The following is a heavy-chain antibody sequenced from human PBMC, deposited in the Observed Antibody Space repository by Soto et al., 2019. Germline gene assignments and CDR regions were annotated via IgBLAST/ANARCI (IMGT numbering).Heavy chain of an antibody. Sequence: EVQLVESGGGLVQPGGSLRLSCAASGFTVSSKYMSWVRQAPGKGLEWVSVIYSDGSAYYADSVKGRFTISIDNSKNTLYLQMNSLRAEDTAVYYWARHVYNSGGGYFAYWGQGTLVTVSS. J-gene: IGHJ4*02. CDR2: IYSDGSA. CDR1: GFTVSSKY. D-gene: IGHD5-18*01. V-gene: IGHV3-66*04. CDR3: ARHVYNSGGGYFAY.